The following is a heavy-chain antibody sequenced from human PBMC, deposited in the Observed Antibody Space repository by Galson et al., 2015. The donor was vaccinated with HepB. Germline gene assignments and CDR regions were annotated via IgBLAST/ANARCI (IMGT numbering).Heavy chain of an antibody. Sequence: SETLSLTCTVSGGSISSYYWSWIRQPPGKGLEWIGYIYYSGSTNYNPSLKSRVTISVDTSKNQFSLKLSSVTAADTAVYYCARGGRGYDPNEFDYWGQGTLVTVSS. CDR3: ARGGRGYDPNEFDY. J-gene: IGHJ4*02. D-gene: IGHD5-12*01. CDR1: GGSISSYY. V-gene: IGHV4-59*01. CDR2: IYYSGST.